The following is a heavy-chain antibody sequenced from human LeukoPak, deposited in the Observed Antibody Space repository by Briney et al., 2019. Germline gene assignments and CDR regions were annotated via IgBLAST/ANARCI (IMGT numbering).Heavy chain of an antibody. CDR1: GFTSSDYA. Sequence: GGSLRLSCASSGFTSSDYAMHWVRQAPGKGLELVSLFSGDGGSTYYADSVKGRFTISRDNSKNSLYLQMNSLRTEDTALYPCAKDRGWYDYWGPGTLVTVSS. CDR2: FSGDGGST. J-gene: IGHJ4*02. D-gene: IGHD6-19*01. CDR3: AKDRGWYDY. V-gene: IGHV3-43*02.